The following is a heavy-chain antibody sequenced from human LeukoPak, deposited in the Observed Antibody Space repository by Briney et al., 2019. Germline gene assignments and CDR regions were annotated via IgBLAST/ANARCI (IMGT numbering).Heavy chain of an antibody. CDR2: IYSGGST. V-gene: IGHV3-53*01. CDR1: GFTVSSNY. Sequence: GSLRLSCAASGFTVSSNYMSWVRQAPGKGLEWVSVIYSGGSTYYADSVKGRFTISRDNSKNTLYLQMNSLRAEDTAVYYCASRSSSSSRWDAFDIWGQGTMVTVSS. CDR3: ASRSSSSSRWDAFDI. J-gene: IGHJ3*02. D-gene: IGHD6-6*01.